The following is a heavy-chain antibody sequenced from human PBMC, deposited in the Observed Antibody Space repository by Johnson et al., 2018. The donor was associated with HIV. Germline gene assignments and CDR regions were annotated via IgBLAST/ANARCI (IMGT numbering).Heavy chain of an antibody. V-gene: IGHV3-66*01. CDR2: IYSGGST. CDR3: ASEVRGVLDI. J-gene: IGHJ3*02. CDR1: GFTFSRYA. D-gene: IGHD3-10*01. Sequence: VQLVESGGGVVQPGGSLRLSCSASGFTFSRYAMNWVRQAPGKGLEWVSVIYSGGSTYYADSVKGRFTISRDNSKNTLYLQMNSLRVEDTAVYYCASEVRGVLDIWGQGTMVTVSS.